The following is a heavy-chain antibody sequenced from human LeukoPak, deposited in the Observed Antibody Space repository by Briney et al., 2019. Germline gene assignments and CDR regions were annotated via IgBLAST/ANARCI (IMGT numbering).Heavy chain of an antibody. Sequence: PSETLSLTCAVYGGPFSTYYWSWIRQPPGKGLEWIGDIYHTGSTTYSPSLKSRVTISVDTSKKQFSVSLNSVTAADTAFYFCARGVNNWNIDVFDIWGQGTMVTVSS. D-gene: IGHD1/OR15-1a*01. CDR2: IYHTGST. V-gene: IGHV4-34*01. CDR1: GGPFSTYY. CDR3: ARGVNNWNIDVFDI. J-gene: IGHJ3*02.